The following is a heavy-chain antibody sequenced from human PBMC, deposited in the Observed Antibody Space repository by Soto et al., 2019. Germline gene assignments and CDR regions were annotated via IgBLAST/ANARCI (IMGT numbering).Heavy chain of an antibody. Sequence: EVQLVESGGGLVQPGGSLRLSCAASGFTFSSYWMSWVRQAPGKGLEWVANVNQDGGEKFYVGSVKGRFTNSRDNAMNSLYLQMNSLRAEDTAVYYCARGRPVPYWGQGTLVTVSS. J-gene: IGHJ4*02. CDR3: ARGRPVPY. D-gene: IGHD3-10*01. V-gene: IGHV3-7*01. CDR2: VNQDGGEK. CDR1: GFTFSSYW.